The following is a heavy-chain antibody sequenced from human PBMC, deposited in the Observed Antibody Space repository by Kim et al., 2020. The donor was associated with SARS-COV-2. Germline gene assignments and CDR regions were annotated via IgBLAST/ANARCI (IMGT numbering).Heavy chain of an antibody. J-gene: IGHJ4*02. CDR1: GFTFSTYS. Sequence: GRSLRLSCAASGFTFSTYSMNWVRQAPGKGLEWVSSISRSSSYIYYADSVKGRFIISRDNAKNSLYLQMNSLRAGDTAVYYCASEIPVGSTTSGGHYWGQGTLVTVSS. D-gene: IGHD1-26*01. CDR3: ASEIPVGSTTSGGHY. CDR2: ISRSSSYI. V-gene: IGHV3-21*01.